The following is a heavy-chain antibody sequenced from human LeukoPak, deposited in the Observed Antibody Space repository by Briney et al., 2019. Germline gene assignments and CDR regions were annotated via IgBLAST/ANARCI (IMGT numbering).Heavy chain of an antibody. D-gene: IGHD6-13*01. V-gene: IGHV4-34*01. CDR3: AYSSSWYDPDY. CDR2: INHSGST. Sequence: SETLSLTCTVSDGSINSRGYYWSWIRQPPGKGLEWIGEINHSGSTNYNPSLKSRVTISVDTSKNQFSLKLSSVTAADTAAYYCAYSSSWYDPDYWGQGTLVTVSS. J-gene: IGHJ4*02. CDR1: DGSINSRGYY.